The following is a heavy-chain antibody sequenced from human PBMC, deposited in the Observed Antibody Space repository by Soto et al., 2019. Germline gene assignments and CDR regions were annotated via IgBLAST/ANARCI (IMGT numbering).Heavy chain of an antibody. CDR3: SGPGDYGDYAGAY. D-gene: IGHD4-17*01. V-gene: IGHV1-69*01. CDR2: IIPIFGTA. CDR1: GGTFSSYA. J-gene: IGHJ4*02. Sequence: QVQLVQSGAEVKKPGSSVKVSCKASGGTFSSYAISWVRQAPGQGLEWMGGIIPIFGTANYAQKFQGRVTITADESTSTAYMELSSLRSEDTAVYYGSGPGDYGDYAGAYWGQGTLVTVSS.